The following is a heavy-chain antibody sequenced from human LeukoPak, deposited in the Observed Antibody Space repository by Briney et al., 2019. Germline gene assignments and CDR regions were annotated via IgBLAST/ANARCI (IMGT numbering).Heavy chain of an antibody. D-gene: IGHD3-16*02. CDR3: ARGGVWFDDYVWGSYRSEYYFDY. J-gene: IGHJ4*02. CDR2: ISGSGGST. Sequence: GGSLRLSCAASGFTFSSYAMSWVRQAPGKGLEWVSAISGSGGSTYYADSVKGRFTISRDNSKNTLYLQMSSLRAADTAVYYWARGGVWFDDYVWGSYRSEYYFDYWGQGTLVTVSS. CDR1: GFTFSSYA. V-gene: IGHV3-23*01.